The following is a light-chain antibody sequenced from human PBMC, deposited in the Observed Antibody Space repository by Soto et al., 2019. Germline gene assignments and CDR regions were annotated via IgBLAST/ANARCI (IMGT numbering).Light chain of an antibody. CDR3: QSYHSGNVV. CDR1: SGSIARNY. CDR2: EDN. Sequence: NFMLTQPHSVSESPGKTVTISCTRSSGSIARNYVQWYQQRPGSAPTPVIYEDNERPSGVPDRFSGSIDSSSNSASLTISGLKTDDEADYYCQSYHSGNVVFGGGTKVTVL. V-gene: IGLV6-57*04. J-gene: IGLJ2*01.